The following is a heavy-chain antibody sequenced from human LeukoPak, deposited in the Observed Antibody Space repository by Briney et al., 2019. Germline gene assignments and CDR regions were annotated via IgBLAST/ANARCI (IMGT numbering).Heavy chain of an antibody. Sequence: GGSLRLSCAASGFTLSTYSMNWVRQAPGKGLEWVSSITSSSYMYYADSVKGRFTISRDNSKNMVYLQMNSLRAEDTAVYYCAKSPYSSHFDYWGQGTLVTVSS. CDR1: GFTLSTYS. CDR2: ITSSSYM. V-gene: IGHV3-21*04. J-gene: IGHJ4*02. D-gene: IGHD5-18*01. CDR3: AKSPYSSHFDY.